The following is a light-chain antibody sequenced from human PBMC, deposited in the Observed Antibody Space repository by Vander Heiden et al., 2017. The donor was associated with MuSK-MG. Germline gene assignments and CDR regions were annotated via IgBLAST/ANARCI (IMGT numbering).Light chain of an antibody. V-gene: IGLV3-1*01. CDR1: KVGDKY. CDR2: QDS. J-gene: IGLJ2*01. Sequence: SSALTQPPSVSVSPGQTASITCSGDKVGDKYACWYQQKPGQSPVLVIYQDSKRPSGIPERFSGSNYGNTATLTISGTQAMEEADYYCQAGDSSTSVVFGGGTKLTVL. CDR3: QAGDSSTSVV.